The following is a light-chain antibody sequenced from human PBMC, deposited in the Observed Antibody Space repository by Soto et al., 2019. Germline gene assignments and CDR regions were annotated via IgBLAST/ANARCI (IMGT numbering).Light chain of an antibody. J-gene: IGKJ5*01. CDR1: QSVSSR. V-gene: IGKV3-20*01. CDR2: GAS. Sequence: EIVMTQSPGTLSLSPGERATLSCRASQSVSSRLAWYQQKPGQAPRLLISGASSRATGIPDRFSGSGSGTDFTLIISRLEPEDFALYYCQHYVGGSPITFGQGTRLEIK. CDR3: QHYVGGSPIT.